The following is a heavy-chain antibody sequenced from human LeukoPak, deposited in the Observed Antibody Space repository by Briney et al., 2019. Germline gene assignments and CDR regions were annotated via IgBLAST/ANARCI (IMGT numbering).Heavy chain of an antibody. CDR1: GGSISSSSFY. CDR2: IYYSGST. Sequence: SETLSLTCTVSGGSISSSSFYWGWIRQPPGKGLEWIGSIYYSGSTYYNPSLKSRVTISVDTSKNQFSLKLSSVTAADTAVYYCARDPIRVTYYYDSSGYPEGMDVWGQGTTVTVSS. V-gene: IGHV4-39*07. J-gene: IGHJ6*02. D-gene: IGHD3-22*01. CDR3: ARDPIRVTYYYDSSGYPEGMDV.